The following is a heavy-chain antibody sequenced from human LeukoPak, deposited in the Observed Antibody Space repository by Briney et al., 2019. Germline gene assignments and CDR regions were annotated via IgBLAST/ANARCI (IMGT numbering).Heavy chain of an antibody. Sequence: GSLRLSCAASGFTFSSYGMHWVRQAPGKGLEWVAVISYDGSNKYFADSVKGRFTISRDNSKNTLYLQMNSLRAEDTAVYYCAKDLGVYCTNGVCHSFDYWGQGTLVTVSS. D-gene: IGHD2-8*01. CDR2: ISYDGSNK. J-gene: IGHJ4*02. CDR1: GFTFSSYG. CDR3: AKDLGVYCTNGVCHSFDY. V-gene: IGHV3-30*18.